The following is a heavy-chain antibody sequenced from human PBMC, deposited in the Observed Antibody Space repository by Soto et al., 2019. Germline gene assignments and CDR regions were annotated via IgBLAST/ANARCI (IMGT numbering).Heavy chain of an antibody. V-gene: IGHV1-2*02. CDR3: ARRSRYDIWSGYYSFAY. D-gene: IGHD3-3*01. Sequence: ASVKVSCKASGYTFTGYYMHWVRQAPGQGLEWMGWINPNSGGTNYAQKFQGRVTMSRDPSISAAYMELSSLRPEDTAVYYCARRSRYDIWSGYYSFAYWGQGHPVT. CDR2: INPNSGGT. J-gene: IGHJ4*02. CDR1: GYTFTGYY.